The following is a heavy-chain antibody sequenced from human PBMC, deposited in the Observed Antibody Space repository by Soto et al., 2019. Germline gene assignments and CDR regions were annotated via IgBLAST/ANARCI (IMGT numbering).Heavy chain of an antibody. Sequence: LRLSCEASGFVFTNFWMHWVRRVPGKGLVWVARIDTSGHSTNYAESVKGRFTISRDNAKNTVSLQMNSLRVEDTGVYYCAKDSWYFDLWSQGSQVTVSS. CDR3: AKDSWYFDL. V-gene: IGHV3-74*01. CDR2: IDTSGHST. CDR1: GFVFTNFW. D-gene: IGHD6-13*01. J-gene: IGHJ4*02.